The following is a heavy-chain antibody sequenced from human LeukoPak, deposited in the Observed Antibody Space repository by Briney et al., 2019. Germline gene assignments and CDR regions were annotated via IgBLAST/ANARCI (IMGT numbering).Heavy chain of an antibody. Sequence: GESLRLSCAASGFTFSSYWMSWVRQAPGKGLEWVASIKQDGSEKYYVDSVKGRFTISRDSAKNSLYLQMNSLRAEDTAVYYCARVGGRYSPIGYWGQGTLVTVSS. D-gene: IGHD5-18*01. J-gene: IGHJ4*02. V-gene: IGHV3-7*01. CDR2: IKQDGSEK. CDR3: ARVGGRYSPIGY. CDR1: GFTFSSYW.